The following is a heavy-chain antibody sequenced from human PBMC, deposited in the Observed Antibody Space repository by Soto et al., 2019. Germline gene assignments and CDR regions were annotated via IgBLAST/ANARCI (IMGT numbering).Heavy chain of an antibody. D-gene: IGHD4-17*01. CDR3: ARDPDYGDYWGYFFDS. CDR1: GYTFAAYY. Sequence: QVQLVQSGAEVKKPGASVKVSCKTSGYTFAAYYIHWIRQAPGQGLEWMGWSNPTSGGTVYAQTFQDRVTMTRDTSISTAYMELRRLNSDDTAVYYCARDPDYGDYWGYFFDSWGQGTPVTVSS. CDR2: SNPTSGGT. V-gene: IGHV1-2*02. J-gene: IGHJ4*02.